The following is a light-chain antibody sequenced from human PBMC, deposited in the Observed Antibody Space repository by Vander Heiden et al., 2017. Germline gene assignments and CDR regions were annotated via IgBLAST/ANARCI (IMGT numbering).Light chain of an antibody. J-gene: IGKJ5*01. V-gene: IGKV4-1*01. CDR1: QSLLYSSGKQNY. CDR2: WAS. Sequence: DVVMTQSPDPLAVSLGEMATINRTSSQSLLYSSGKQNYLAWYQQKPGQPPKMLFYWASTREFGVPDRFSASGSGTDFTLTISSLQAEDVAVYFCQQYQRTPITFGQGTRLEI. CDR3: QQYQRTPIT.